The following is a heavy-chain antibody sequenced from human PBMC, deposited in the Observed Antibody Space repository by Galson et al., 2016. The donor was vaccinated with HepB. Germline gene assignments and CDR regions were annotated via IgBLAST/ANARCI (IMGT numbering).Heavy chain of an antibody. CDR2: IIPVLGIA. D-gene: IGHD4-17*01. Sequence: SVKVSCKASGGTLSSCPISWVRQAPGQGLEWMGRIIPVLGIANYAQRFQGRLALTADKSTTTAYMQLSNLTSEDTAVYYCARPKADDSGDYNWFDPWGQGTLVTVSS. CDR1: GGTLSSCP. V-gene: IGHV1-69*02. CDR3: ARPKADDSGDYNWFDP. J-gene: IGHJ5*02.